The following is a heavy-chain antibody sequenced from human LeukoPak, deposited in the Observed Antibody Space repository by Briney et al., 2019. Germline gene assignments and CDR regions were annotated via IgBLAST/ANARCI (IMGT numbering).Heavy chain of an antibody. J-gene: IGHJ3*02. Sequence: PSETLSLTCTVSGGSISNYYWTWIRQPPGKGLEWIGEINHSGSTNYNPSLKSRVTISVDTSKNQFSLKLSSVTAADTAVYYCARSPGYYGSGSHADAFDIWGQGTMVTVSS. CDR2: INHSGST. CDR3: ARSPGYYGSGSHADAFDI. V-gene: IGHV4-34*01. CDR1: GGSISNYY. D-gene: IGHD3-10*01.